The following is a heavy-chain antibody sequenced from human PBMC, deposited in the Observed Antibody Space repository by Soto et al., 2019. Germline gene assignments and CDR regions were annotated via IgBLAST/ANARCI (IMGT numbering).Heavy chain of an antibody. CDR3: TTRQYYDFWSGYSKNYYYYGMDV. CDR1: GFTFSNAW. D-gene: IGHD3-3*01. J-gene: IGHJ6*02. Sequence: GGSLRLSCAASGFTFSNAWMNWVRQAPGKGLEWVGRIKSKTDGGTTDYAAPVKGRFTISRDDSKNTLYLQMNSLKTEDTAVYYCTTRQYYDFWSGYSKNYYYYGMDVWGQGTTVTVSS. V-gene: IGHV3-15*07. CDR2: IKSKTDGGTT.